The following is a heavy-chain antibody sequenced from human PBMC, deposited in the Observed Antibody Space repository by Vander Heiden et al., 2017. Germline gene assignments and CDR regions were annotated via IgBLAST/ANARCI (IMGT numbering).Heavy chain of an antibody. CDR1: GSPFSTSS. V-gene: IGHV3-48*01. CDR3: ARDLNGNGAFDI. D-gene: IGHD2-8*01. J-gene: IGHJ3*02. CDR2: ISTSSRSI. Sequence: QPVQPGGRLLPPGPSLPPSCPAPGSPFSTSSMHWVRQAPGKGLEWVSFISTSSRSIYYADSVKGRFTISRDNAQKLLYLQMNSLRAEDTAVYYCARDLNGNGAFDIWGQGTMVTVSS.